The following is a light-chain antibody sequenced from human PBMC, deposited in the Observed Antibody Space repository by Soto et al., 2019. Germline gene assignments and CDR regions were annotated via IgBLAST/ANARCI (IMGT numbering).Light chain of an antibody. V-gene: IGLV1-51*02. CDR1: SSNNGNNF. CDR2: END. Sequence: QSVLTQPPSVSAAPRQKVTISCSGSSSNNGNNFVSWYQHLPGTAPKLLIFENDKLPSGIPDRFSASKSGTSATLGITGLQTGDEADYYCGTWDSSLSAVVFGGGTKVTVL. J-gene: IGLJ3*02. CDR3: GTWDSSLSAVV.